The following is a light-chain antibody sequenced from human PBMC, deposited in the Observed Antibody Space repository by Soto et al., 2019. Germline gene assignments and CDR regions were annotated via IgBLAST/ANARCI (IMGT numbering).Light chain of an antibody. J-gene: IGLJ3*02. CDR2: EVT. CDR3: SSYSTAYTQV. CDR1: SNDVGYYNY. Sequence: QSALSQPASVSGSPGQSITISCTGTSNDVGYYNYVSWYQQHPGQAPKLMISEVTTRPLGVSDRFSGSKSGNAASLTISRLQAEDEANYYCSSYSTAYTQVLGGGTKLTVL. V-gene: IGLV2-14*01.